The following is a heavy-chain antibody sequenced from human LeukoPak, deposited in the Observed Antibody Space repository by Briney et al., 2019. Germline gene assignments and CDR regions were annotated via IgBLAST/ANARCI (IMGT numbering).Heavy chain of an antibody. CDR1: GYTFTGYY. V-gene: IGHV1-2*02. CDR3: ARVGMVATMLLVEFDY. Sequence: GASVKVSCKASGYTFTGYYMHWVRQAPGQGLEWMGWINPNSGGTNYAQKFQGRVTMTRGTSISTAYMELSRLRSDDTAVYYCARVGMVATMLLVEFDYWGQGTLVTVSS. J-gene: IGHJ4*02. D-gene: IGHD5-12*01. CDR2: INPNSGGT.